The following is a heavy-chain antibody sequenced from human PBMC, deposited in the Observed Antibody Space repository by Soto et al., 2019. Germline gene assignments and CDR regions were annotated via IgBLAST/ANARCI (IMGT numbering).Heavy chain of an antibody. J-gene: IGHJ4*02. CDR1: GGSISSGGSY. V-gene: IGHV4-30-4*01. CDR3: VRYCSTTKCPFDY. D-gene: IGHD2-2*01. Sequence: SETLSLTCTVSGGSISSGGSYWGWIRQSPGKGLEWIGYIYYSGNTILNPSLRSRVTLSVDTSKNQFSLNLSSVTAADTAVYYCVRYCSTTKCPFDYWGQGTLVTVS. CDR2: IYYSGNT.